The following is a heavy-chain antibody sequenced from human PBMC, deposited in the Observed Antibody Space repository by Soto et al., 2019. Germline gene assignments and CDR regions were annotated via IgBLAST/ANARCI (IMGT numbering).Heavy chain of an antibody. CDR2: ISAYNGNT. CDR1: GYTFTSYG. D-gene: IGHD2-15*01. V-gene: IGHV1-18*04. CDR3: ARGGFGYCSGGSCYSYQAFDS. Sequence: ASVKISCKASGYTFTSYGISWVRQAPGQGLEWMGWISAYNGNTNYAQKLQGRVTMTTDTSTSTAYMELRSLRSDDTAVYYCARGGFGYCSGGSCYSYQAFDSWGQGTMVTVSS. J-gene: IGHJ3*02.